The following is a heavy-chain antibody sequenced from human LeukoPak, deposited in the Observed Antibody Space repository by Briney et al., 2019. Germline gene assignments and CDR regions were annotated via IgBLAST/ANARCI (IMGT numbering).Heavy chain of an antibody. V-gene: IGHV4-34*01. CDR3: ARALGTY. Sequence: SETLSLTCAVYGGSFSGYYWSWIRQPPGKGLEWIGEINHSGSTNYNPSLKSRVTISVDTSKNQFSLKLSSVTDADTAVYYCARALGTYWGQGTLVTVSS. D-gene: IGHD7-27*01. J-gene: IGHJ4*02. CDR1: GGSFSGYY. CDR2: INHSGST.